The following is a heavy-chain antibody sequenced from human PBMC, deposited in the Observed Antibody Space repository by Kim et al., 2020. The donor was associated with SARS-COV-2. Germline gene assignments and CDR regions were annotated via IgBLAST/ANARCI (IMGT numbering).Heavy chain of an antibody. J-gene: IGHJ4*02. CDR1: GFTFSSYG. D-gene: IGHD3-9*01. V-gene: IGHV3-30*18. CDR2: ISYDGSNK. Sequence: GGSLRLSCAASGFTFSSYGMHWVRQAPGKGLEWVAVISYDGSNKYYADSVKGRFTISRDNSKNTLYLQMNSLRAEDTAVYYCAKKAQYYDILTGGNYFDYWGQGTLVTVSS. CDR3: AKKAQYYDILTGGNYFDY.